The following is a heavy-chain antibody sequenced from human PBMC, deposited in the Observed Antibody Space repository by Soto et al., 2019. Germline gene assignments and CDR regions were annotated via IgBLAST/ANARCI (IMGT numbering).Heavy chain of an antibody. J-gene: IGHJ6*02. CDR3: ASVGIAAAGNLLYYYYGMDV. CDR2: INPNSGAT. V-gene: IGHV1-2*04. D-gene: IGHD6-13*01. Sequence: QVQLVQSGAEVKKPGASVKVSCKASGYTFTGYYMHWVRQAPGQGLEWMGWINPNSGATNYAQKFQGWVTMTRDTSISTAYMELSRQISDDTAVDYCASVGIAAAGNLLYYYYGMDVWGQGTTVTVSS. CDR1: GYTFTGYY.